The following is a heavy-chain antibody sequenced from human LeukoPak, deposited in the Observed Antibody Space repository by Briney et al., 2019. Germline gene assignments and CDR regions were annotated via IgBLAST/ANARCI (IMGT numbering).Heavy chain of an antibody. CDR2: ISGSGGSS. CDR3: VKGTTRGTGPTYFDY. D-gene: IGHD1/OR15-1a*01. CDR1: GFTFSSCA. Sequence: GGSLRLSCAASGFTFSSCAMSWVRQAPGKGLEWVSLISGSGGSSSYADSVKGRFTLSRDNSKNTLFLQMNSLRAEDTAVYYCVKGTTRGTGPTYFDYWGQGTLVTLSS. V-gene: IGHV3-23*01. J-gene: IGHJ4*02.